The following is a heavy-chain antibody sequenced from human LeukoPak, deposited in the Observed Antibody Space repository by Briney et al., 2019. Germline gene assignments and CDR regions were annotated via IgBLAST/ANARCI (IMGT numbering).Heavy chain of an antibody. CDR2: ISYDGSNK. Sequence: GGSLRLSCAASGFTFSSYGMHWVRQAPGKGLEWVAVISYDGSNKYYADSVKGRFTISRDNSKNTLYLQMNSLRAEDTAVYYCARPRSPYSSSPSCWFDPWGQGTLVTVSS. J-gene: IGHJ5*02. CDR1: GFTFSSYG. CDR3: ARPRSPYSSSPSCWFDP. V-gene: IGHV3-30*03. D-gene: IGHD6-13*01.